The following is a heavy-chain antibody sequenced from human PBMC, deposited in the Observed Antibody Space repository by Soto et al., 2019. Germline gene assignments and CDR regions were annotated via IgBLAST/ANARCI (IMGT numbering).Heavy chain of an antibody. V-gene: IGHV4-30-4*01. CDR3: VREDDGSDRDYYRLDV. J-gene: IGHJ6*02. D-gene: IGHD2-21*02. CDR2: IHYGGSV. Sequence: QVQLQESDPGLVRPSQTLSLTCTVSGGSISVEHYHWTWIRQPPGKGLEWNWYIHYGGSVYYNPSPQSRLSMSVDTSNNLFSLKLASVTAADTAVYFCVREDDGSDRDYYRLDVWGQGTTVTVSS. CDR1: GGSISVEHYH.